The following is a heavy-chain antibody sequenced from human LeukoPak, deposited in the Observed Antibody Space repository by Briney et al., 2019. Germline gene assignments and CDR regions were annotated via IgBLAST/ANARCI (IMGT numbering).Heavy chain of an antibody. D-gene: IGHD3-22*01. Sequence: SETLSLTCTVSGGSISSYYWSWIRQPPGKGLEWIGYIYYSGSTNYNPSLKSRVTISVDTSKNQFSLKLSSVTAEDTAVYYCARVPDSSGYYGYWGQGTLVTVSS. CDR1: GGSISSYY. V-gene: IGHV4-59*01. CDR3: ARVPDSSGYYGY. CDR2: IYYSGST. J-gene: IGHJ4*02.